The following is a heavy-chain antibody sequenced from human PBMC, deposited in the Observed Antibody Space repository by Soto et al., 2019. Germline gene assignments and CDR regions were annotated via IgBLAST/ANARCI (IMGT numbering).Heavy chain of an antibody. J-gene: IGHJ5*02. D-gene: IGHD4-4*01. CDR3: ATDYSNYPEQGFDNWFDP. CDR1: GYTFTSYG. V-gene: IGHV1-18*01. CDR2: ISAYNGNT. Sequence: ASVKVSCKASGYTFTSYGISWVRQAPGQGLEWMGWISAYNGNTNYAQKLQGRVTMTTDTSTSTAYMELRSLRSDDTAVYYCATDYSNYPEQGFDNWFDPWGQGTLVTSPQ.